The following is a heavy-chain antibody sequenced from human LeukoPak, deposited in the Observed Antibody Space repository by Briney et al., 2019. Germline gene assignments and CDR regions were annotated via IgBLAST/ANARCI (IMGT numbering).Heavy chain of an antibody. V-gene: IGHV3-21*04. CDR1: GFTFSSYS. CDR3: ARGLPYDYVWGSYRPSNFDY. CDR2: ISSSSSYI. J-gene: IGHJ4*02. Sequence: PGGSLRLSCAASGFTFSSYSMNWVRQAPGKGLEWVSSISSSSSYIYYADSVKGRFTISRDNAKNSLYLQMNSLRAEDTALYYCARGLPYDYVWGSYRPSNFDYWGQGTLVTVSS. D-gene: IGHD3-16*02.